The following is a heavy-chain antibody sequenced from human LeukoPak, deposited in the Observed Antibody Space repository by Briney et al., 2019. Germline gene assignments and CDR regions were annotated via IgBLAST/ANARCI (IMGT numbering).Heavy chain of an antibody. CDR2: INPNSGGT. V-gene: IGHV1-8*02. CDR3: ARGKFYYDSSGYYYVF. D-gene: IGHD3-22*01. J-gene: IGHJ4*02. CDR1: GYTFTSYG. Sequence: ASVKVSCTASGYTFTSYGISWVRQAPGQGLEWVGWINPNSGGTNYAQKFQGRVTMTRNTSISTAYMELSSLRSEDTAVYYCARGKFYYDSSGYYYVFWGQGTLVTVSS.